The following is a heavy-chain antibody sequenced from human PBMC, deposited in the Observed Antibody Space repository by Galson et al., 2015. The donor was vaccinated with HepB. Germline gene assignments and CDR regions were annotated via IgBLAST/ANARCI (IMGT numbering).Heavy chain of an antibody. CDR2: AYHSGYV. CDR3: ARHLPLPPRHDYLNS. CDR1: GGSINTDHW. Sequence: ETLSLTCAVSGGSINTDHWWSWVRQPPGKGLEWIGEAYHSGYVNYNPSLKSRVSISIDKSKNQFFLIVNSVTAADTAVYYCARHLPLPPRHDYLNSWGQGALVTVSS. V-gene: IGHV4-4*02. J-gene: IGHJ4*02. D-gene: IGHD1-14*01.